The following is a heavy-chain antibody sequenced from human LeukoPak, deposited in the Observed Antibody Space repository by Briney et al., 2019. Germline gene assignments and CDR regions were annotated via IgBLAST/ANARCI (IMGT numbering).Heavy chain of an antibody. V-gene: IGHV4-30-4*01. D-gene: IGHD6-19*01. CDR2: IYYSGST. Sequence: SETLSLTCTVSGGSISSSDYYWSWIRQPPGKGLEWIGYIYYSGSTYYNPSLKSRVTISVDTSKNQFSLKLSSVTAADTAVYYCARVDSSGWYVEGWGQGTLVTVSS. CDR3: ARVDSSGWYVEG. J-gene: IGHJ4*02. CDR1: GGSISSSDYY.